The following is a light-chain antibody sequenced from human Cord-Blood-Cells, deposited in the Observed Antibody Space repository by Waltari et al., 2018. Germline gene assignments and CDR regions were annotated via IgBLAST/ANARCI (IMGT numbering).Light chain of an antibody. CDR3: QRYNIWPLYT. Sequence: IVMSQYPTTRPVPPGGRAPLSCRASQCASRTLAWYQHKPGRASRLLIYGASTRATGIPGRFSGIVSGTEFTLTSSRLQSDDFAVCYCQRYNIWPLYTFGQVPTLAIK. CDR2: GAS. CDR1: QCASRT. V-gene: IGKV3-15*01. J-gene: IGKJ2*01.